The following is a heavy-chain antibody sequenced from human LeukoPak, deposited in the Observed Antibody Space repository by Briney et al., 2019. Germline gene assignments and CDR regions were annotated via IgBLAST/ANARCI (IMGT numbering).Heavy chain of an antibody. Sequence: GGSLRLSCVGSGFTSIAYALTWARQAPGKGLEWVSGISGGGVTTYYADSVKGRFTISRDNSKNTLYLQMNSLRADDTAIYYCARNQQLGGHSYYYYGMDAWGQGTTVTVSS. CDR2: ISGGGVTT. CDR1: GFTSIAYA. V-gene: IGHV3-23*01. J-gene: IGHJ6*02. D-gene: IGHD3-16*01. CDR3: ARNQQLGGHSYYYYGMDA.